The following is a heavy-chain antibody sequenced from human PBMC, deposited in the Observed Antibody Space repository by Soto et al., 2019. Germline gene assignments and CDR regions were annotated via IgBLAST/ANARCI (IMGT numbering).Heavy chain of an antibody. CDR1: GFTFSSYE. Sequence: VQLVESGGDLVQPGGSLRLSCAASGFTFSSYEMNWVRQAPGKGLEWVSYISSTGTPMDYADSGKGRFTISRDNAKNSLFLQLNSLRDADTAVYYCARETHFVDYWGQGTLVSVSA. CDR2: ISSTGTPM. CDR3: ARETHFVDY. V-gene: IGHV3-48*03. J-gene: IGHJ4*02.